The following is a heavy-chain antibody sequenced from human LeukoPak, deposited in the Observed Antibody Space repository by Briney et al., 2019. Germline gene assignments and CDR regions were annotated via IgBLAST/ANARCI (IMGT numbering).Heavy chain of an antibody. Sequence: ASVKVSCKASGGTFSSYAISWVRQAPGQGLEWMGGIIPIFGTANYAQKFQGRVTITTDESTSTAYMELSSLRSEDTAVYYCARADGAAAGPDAFDIWGQGTMVTVSS. CDR2: IIPIFGTA. D-gene: IGHD6-13*01. V-gene: IGHV1-69*05. J-gene: IGHJ3*02. CDR3: ARADGAAAGPDAFDI. CDR1: GGTFSSYA.